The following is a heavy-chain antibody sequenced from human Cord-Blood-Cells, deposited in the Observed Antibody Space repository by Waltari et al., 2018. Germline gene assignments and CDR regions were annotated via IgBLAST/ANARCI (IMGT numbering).Heavy chain of an antibody. CDR3: ARGYYDSSAFDI. D-gene: IGHD3-22*01. V-gene: IGHV1-8*03. CDR2: MNPNCGNT. J-gene: IGHJ3*02. Sequence: QVQLVQSGAEVKKPGASVKVSCKASGYTFTSYDINWVRQATGQGLEGMGWMNPNCGNTVYAQKLQGRVTITRNTSISTAYMELSSLRSEDTAVYYCARGYYDSSAFDIWGQGTMVTVSS. CDR1: GYTFTSYD.